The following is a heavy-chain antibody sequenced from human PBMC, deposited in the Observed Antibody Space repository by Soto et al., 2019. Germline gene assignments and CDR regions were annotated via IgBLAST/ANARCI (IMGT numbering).Heavy chain of an antibody. V-gene: IGHV1-69*02. J-gene: IGHJ5*02. CDR1: GGTFSSYT. CDR3: ARVSSSWYEWFDP. D-gene: IGHD6-13*01. CDR2: IIPILGIA. Sequence: QVQLVQSGAEVKKPGSSVKVSCKASGGTFSSYTISWVRQAPGQGLEWMGRIIPILGIANYAQKFQGRGTIPADKSTSTAYMELSSLRSEDTAVYYCARVSSSWYEWFDPWGQGTLVTVSS.